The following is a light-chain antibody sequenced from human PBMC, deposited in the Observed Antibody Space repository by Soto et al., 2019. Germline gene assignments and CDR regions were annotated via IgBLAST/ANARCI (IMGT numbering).Light chain of an antibody. Sequence: EIVLTQSPCTLSLSPGERATLSCRASQSVSSTYLAWYQQKPGRAPRLLIYGASSRASGIPDRFSGSGSGTEFTLTISRLEPEDFSVYYCQQRYNWPITFGQGTRLEIK. V-gene: IGKV3D-20*02. CDR3: QQRYNWPIT. J-gene: IGKJ5*01. CDR1: QSVSSTY. CDR2: GAS.